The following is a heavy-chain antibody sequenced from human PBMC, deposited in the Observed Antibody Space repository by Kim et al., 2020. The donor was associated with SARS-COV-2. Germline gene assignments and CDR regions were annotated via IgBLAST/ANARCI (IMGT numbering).Heavy chain of an antibody. CDR2: M. CDR3: ARDGNWALYS. Sequence: MSYADSLKGRFTISRGSAMNSLFLQMNTVRDEHTAIYYCARDGNWALYSWGQGTLVTVSS. D-gene: IGHD3-16*01. J-gene: IGHJ4*02. V-gene: IGHV3-48*02.